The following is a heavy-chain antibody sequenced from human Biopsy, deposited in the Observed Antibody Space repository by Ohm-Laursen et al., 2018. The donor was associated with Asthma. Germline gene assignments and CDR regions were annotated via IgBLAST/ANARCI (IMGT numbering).Heavy chain of an antibody. D-gene: IGHD2-2*01. J-gene: IGHJ4*02. CDR3: ARKAGSCISRTCYSLDF. V-gene: IGHV1-69*13. Sequence: SVKGSCKSIGGTFNTFVIRWVRQAPGQGLAWLGGINPVFGTTTYPQKFQDRVTITADDSTSTVYMELSSLRSEETAVYYCARKAGSCISRTCYSLDFWGQGALVTVSS. CDR1: GGTFNTFV. CDR2: INPVFGTT.